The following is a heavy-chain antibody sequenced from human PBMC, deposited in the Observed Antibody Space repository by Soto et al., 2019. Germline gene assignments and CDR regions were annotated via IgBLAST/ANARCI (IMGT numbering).Heavy chain of an antibody. CDR1: GFTFSSYA. Sequence: GGSLRLSCAASGFTFSSYAMHWVRQAPGKGLEWVAVISYDGSNKYYADSVKGRFTISRDNSKNTLYLQMNSLRAEDTAVYYCAREEYSSGWYNYWGQGTLVTVSS. D-gene: IGHD6-19*01. J-gene: IGHJ4*02. CDR3: AREEYSSGWYNY. CDR2: ISYDGSNK. V-gene: IGHV3-30-3*01.